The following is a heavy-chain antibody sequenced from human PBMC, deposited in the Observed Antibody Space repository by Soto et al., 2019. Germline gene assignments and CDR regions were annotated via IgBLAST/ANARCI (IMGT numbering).Heavy chain of an antibody. CDR1: GYTFTSYD. CDR2: MNPNSGNT. Sequence: QVQLVQSGAEVKKPGASVKVSCKASGYTFTSYDINWVRQATGQGLEWMGWMNPNSGNTGYAQKFQGRVTMTRNTSIGTAYMELSSLRSEDTAVYYCARGQDFRGFLKWLSDIPYNWFDPWGQGTLVTVSS. D-gene: IGHD3-3*01. J-gene: IGHJ5*02. CDR3: ARGQDFRGFLKWLSDIPYNWFDP. V-gene: IGHV1-8*01.